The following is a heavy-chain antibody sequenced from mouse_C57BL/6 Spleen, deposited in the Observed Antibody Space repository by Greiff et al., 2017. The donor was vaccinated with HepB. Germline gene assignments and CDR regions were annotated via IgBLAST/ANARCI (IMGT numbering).Heavy chain of an antibody. CDR1: GYAFTNYL. Sequence: VQLQESGAELVRPGTSVKVSCKASGYAFTNYLIEWVKQRPGQGLEWIGVINPGSGGTNYNEKFKGKATLTADKSSSTAYMQLSSLTSEDSAVYFCARGLTTVVAPWGQGTTLTVSS. D-gene: IGHD1-1*01. V-gene: IGHV1-54*01. CDR3: ARGLTTVVAP. CDR2: INPGSGGT. J-gene: IGHJ2*01.